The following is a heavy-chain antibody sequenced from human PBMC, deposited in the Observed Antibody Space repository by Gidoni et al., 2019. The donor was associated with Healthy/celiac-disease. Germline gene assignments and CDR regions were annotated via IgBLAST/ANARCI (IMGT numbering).Heavy chain of an antibody. D-gene: IGHD2-8*01. V-gene: IGHV3-30*18. CDR3: AKGWGYGYCTNGVCPRHFDY. Sequence: QVQLVESGGGVVQPGRSLRLSCAASGFTFSSYGMHWVRQAPGKGLEWVAVISYDGSNKYYADSVKGRFTISRDNSKNTLYLQMNSLRAEDTAVYYCAKGWGYGYCTNGVCPRHFDYWGQGTLVTVSS. CDR1: GFTFSSYG. J-gene: IGHJ4*02. CDR2: ISYDGSNK.